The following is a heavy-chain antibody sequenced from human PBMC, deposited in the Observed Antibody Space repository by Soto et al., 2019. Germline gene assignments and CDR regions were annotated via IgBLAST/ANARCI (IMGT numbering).Heavy chain of an antibody. CDR3: AASCVGCGGFNYYGMDV. CDR1: GGSISSGGYY. V-gene: IGHV4-31*03. Sequence: QVQLQESGPGLVKPSQTLSLTCTVSGGSISSGGYYWSWIRQHPGKGLEWIGYIYYSGRTYYNPSPKGRVTISVATSKNQFSLKLSSVTAADTAVYYCAASCVGCGGFNYYGMDVWGQGTTVTVSS. J-gene: IGHJ6*02. CDR2: IYYSGRT. D-gene: IGHD2-21*01.